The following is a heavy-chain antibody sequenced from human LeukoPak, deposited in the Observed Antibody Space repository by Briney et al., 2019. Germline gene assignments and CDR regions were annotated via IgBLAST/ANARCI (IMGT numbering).Heavy chain of an antibody. V-gene: IGHV3-7*01. J-gene: IGHJ4*02. CDR2: IRHDGSDK. CDR1: GFTFSGYC. CDR3: ARDGGIGFPFDF. Sequence: GGSLRLSCAASGFTFSGYCMSWVRQAPGKGLEWVANIRHDGSDKYYVDSVKGRFTISRDNAKNSLSLQMNSLRVEDTAVYYCARDGGIGFPFDFWGQGTLVTVSS. D-gene: IGHD3-16*01.